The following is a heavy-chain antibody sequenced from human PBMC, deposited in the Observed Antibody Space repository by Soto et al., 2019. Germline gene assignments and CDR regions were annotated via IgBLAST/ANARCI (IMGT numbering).Heavy chain of an antibody. CDR3: ARAMIVVVTLVDY. J-gene: IGHJ4*02. CDR2: IYHSGST. D-gene: IGHD3-22*01. V-gene: IGHV4-38-2*01. CDR1: GYSISSGYY. Sequence: LSLTCAVSGYSISSGYYWGWIRQPPGKGLEWIGSIYHSGSTYYNPSLKSRVTISVDTSKNQFSLKLSSVTAADAAVYYCARAMIVVVTLVDYWGQGTLVTVSS.